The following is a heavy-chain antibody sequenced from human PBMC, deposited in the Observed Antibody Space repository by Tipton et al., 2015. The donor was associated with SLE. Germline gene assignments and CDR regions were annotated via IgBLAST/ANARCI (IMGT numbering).Heavy chain of an antibody. J-gene: IGHJ3*02. CDR1: GYSFTTYW. V-gene: IGHV5-51*03. Sequence: VQLVQSGAEVKKPGESLKISCKGSGYSFTTYWIAWVRQMPGKGLEWMGIIYPGDSDTSYSPSFQGQVTISADKSIGAAYLQWSSLKASDTAMYYCARRAVSTTAFDIWGQGTMVTVSS. CDR2: IYPGDSDT. D-gene: IGHD5/OR15-5a*01. CDR3: ARRAVSTTAFDI.